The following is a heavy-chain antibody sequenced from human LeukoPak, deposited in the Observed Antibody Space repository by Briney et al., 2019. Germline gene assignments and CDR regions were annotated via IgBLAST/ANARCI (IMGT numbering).Heavy chain of an antibody. Sequence: PSETLSLTCTVSGGSISSSSYYWGWIRQPPGKGLEWIGSIYYSGSTYYNPSLESRVTISVDTSKNQFSLKVSSVTAADTAVYYCARGREVADRSRWFGIYFDSWGQGTQVTVSS. CDR3: ARGREVADRSRWFGIYFDS. J-gene: IGHJ4*02. V-gene: IGHV4-39*07. D-gene: IGHD3-10*01. CDR2: IYYSGST. CDR1: GGSISSSSYY.